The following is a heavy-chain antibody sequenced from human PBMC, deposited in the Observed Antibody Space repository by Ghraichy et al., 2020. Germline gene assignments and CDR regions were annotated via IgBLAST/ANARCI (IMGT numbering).Heavy chain of an antibody. Sequence: SETLSLTCTVSGYSISSGNFWGWIRQPPGKGLEWIGSIYHSGSTYYNPSLKSRVTISVDTSKNQFSLKLSSVTAADTAVYYCASHYYGSGGPMGRFDYWGQGTLVTVSS. D-gene: IGHD3-10*01. CDR1: GYSISSGNF. V-gene: IGHV4-38-2*02. CDR2: IYHSGST. J-gene: IGHJ4*02. CDR3: ASHYYGSGGPMGRFDY.